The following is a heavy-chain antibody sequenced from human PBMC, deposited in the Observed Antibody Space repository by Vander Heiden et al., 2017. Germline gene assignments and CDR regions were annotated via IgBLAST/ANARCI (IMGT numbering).Heavy chain of an antibody. D-gene: IGHD3-10*01. Sequence: EVHLLESGGGLVQPGGSPRLSCAASGLTFSSYAMTWVRQAPGKGLEWVSGISGSGGSTYYADSVKGRVTISRDNSRNTLYLQMNSLRAEDTAVYYCAKLPRMYYYGSESYFDHWGQGTLVTVSS. J-gene: IGHJ4*02. V-gene: IGHV3-23*01. CDR1: GLTFSSYA. CDR2: ISGSGGST. CDR3: AKLPRMYYYGSESYFDH.